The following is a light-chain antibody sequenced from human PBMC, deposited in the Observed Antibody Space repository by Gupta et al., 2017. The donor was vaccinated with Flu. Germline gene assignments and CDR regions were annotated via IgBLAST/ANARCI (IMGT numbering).Light chain of an antibody. V-gene: IGKV2-28*01. Sequence: IYGDWYPQKPGQSPQLLIYLGSNRASGVPDRFSGSGSGTDFTLKISRVEAEDVGVYYCIQALQTPITFGGGTKVEIK. CDR3: IQALQTPIT. CDR2: LGS. CDR1: IY. J-gene: IGKJ4*01.